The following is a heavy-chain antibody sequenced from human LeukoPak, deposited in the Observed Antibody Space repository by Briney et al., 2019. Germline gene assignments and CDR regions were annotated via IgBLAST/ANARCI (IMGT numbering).Heavy chain of an antibody. CDR3: ARERGVSHPLDY. CDR1: GFTFSNTW. CDR2: IKNDGSGT. D-gene: IGHD2-8*01. V-gene: IGHV3-74*01. Sequence: GGSLRLSCAASGFTFSNTWMHWVRQAPGKGLVWVARIKNDGSGTIYADSVKGRFTISRDNARNTVYLQMDSLRAEDTAVYYCARERGVSHPLDYWGQGTLVTVSS. J-gene: IGHJ4*02.